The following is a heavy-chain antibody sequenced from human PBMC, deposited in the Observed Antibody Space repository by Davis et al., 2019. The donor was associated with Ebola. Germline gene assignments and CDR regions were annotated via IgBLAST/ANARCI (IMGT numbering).Heavy chain of an antibody. D-gene: IGHD2-15*01. J-gene: IGHJ3*02. CDR2: NHYSGST. CDR3: ASQWYCSGGSCQEVLDAFDI. V-gene: IGHV4-59*12. CDR1: GGSISSYY. Sequence: SCTVSGGSISSYYWSWIRQPPGKGLEWFGYNHYSGSTNYNPSLKSRVTISVDTSKNQFSLKLSSVTAADTAVYYCASQWYCSGGSCQEVLDAFDIWGQGTMVTVSS.